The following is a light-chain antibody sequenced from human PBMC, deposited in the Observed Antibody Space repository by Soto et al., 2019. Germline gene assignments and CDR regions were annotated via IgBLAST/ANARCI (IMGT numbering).Light chain of an antibody. CDR3: QSYDSSLSAVV. J-gene: IGLJ2*01. V-gene: IGLV1-40*01. CDR1: TSNIGAGYD. Sequence: QSVLTQPPSVSGAPGQRVTISCTGSTSNIGAGYDVHWYQQLPGTAPKLLIYVNSNRPSGVPDRFSGSKSGTSASLAITGLQAEDEADYYCQSYDSSLSAVVFGGGTNSPS. CDR2: VNS.